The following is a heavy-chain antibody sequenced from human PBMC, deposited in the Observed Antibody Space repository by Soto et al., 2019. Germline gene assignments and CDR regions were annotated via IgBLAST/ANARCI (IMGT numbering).Heavy chain of an antibody. CDR2: ILHDGSAE. V-gene: IGHV3-30*03. CDR1: GFTFTSYG. Sequence: GGSLRLSRAASGFTFTSYGMHWVRQAPGKGLEWMALILHDGSAEYYADSVKGRFTISRDNSKSTLYLQMNSLRAEDTAVYYCARSRDGYSFYFYYGMDVWGQGTTVTVSS. CDR3: ARSRDGYSFYFYYGMDV. J-gene: IGHJ6*02. D-gene: IGHD4-4*01.